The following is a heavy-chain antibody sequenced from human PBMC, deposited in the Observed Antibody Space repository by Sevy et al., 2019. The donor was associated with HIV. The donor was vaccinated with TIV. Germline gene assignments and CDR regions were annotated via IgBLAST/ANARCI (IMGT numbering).Heavy chain of an antibody. Sequence: GGSLRLSCAASGFIFNSYAMTWVRQAPGKGLEWVSGISGSGGSTYYADSVKGRFTISRDNSKNTLYLQMNSLRAEDTAVYYCAKDRAAMVGDAFDIWGQGTMVTVSS. CDR3: AKDRAAMVGDAFDI. CDR1: GFIFNSYA. J-gene: IGHJ3*02. V-gene: IGHV3-23*01. D-gene: IGHD5-18*01. CDR2: ISGSGGST.